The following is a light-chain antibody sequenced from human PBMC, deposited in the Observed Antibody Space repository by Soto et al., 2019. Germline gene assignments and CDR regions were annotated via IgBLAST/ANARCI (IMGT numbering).Light chain of an antibody. V-gene: IGKV3-20*01. CDR1: QSIINNY. Sequence: ESVLTQSPGSLSLSPGETATLSCRASQSIINNYLTWYQQKPGQAPRLLIYGASIRATGVPDRFSGSGSGTDFALTITRLEAEAFAVYYCQQYGTSPLMSTFGQGTKLGVK. CDR2: GAS. J-gene: IGKJ2*01. CDR3: QQYGTSPLMST.